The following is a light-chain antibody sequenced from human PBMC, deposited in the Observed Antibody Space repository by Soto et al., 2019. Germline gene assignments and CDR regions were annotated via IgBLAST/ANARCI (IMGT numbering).Light chain of an antibody. V-gene: IGLV1-40*01. Sequence: QSVLTQPPLVSGAPGQRVTISCTGSSSNIGAGYDVNWYQQLPGTAPKLLIFGDSNRPSGVPDRFSGSKSGTSASLAITGLQADDEADYYCQSSDSRLSGSDVFGTGTKLTVL. CDR2: GDS. J-gene: IGLJ1*01. CDR1: SSNIGAGYD. CDR3: QSSDSRLSGSDV.